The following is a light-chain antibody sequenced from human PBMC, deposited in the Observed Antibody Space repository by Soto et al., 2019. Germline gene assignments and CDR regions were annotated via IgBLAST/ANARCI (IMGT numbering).Light chain of an antibody. CDR3: QESYTHLWGT. Sequence: DIQMTQSPLSLSASVGDRITITCRASQSISNSLNWYQRKPGEAPKVVIYGASSLQGGIPSRFSGGGSGTEFTLTISGLQPEDFATYYCQESYTHLWGTFGQGTKVDIK. V-gene: IGKV1-39*01. CDR1: QSISNS. CDR2: GAS. J-gene: IGKJ1*01.